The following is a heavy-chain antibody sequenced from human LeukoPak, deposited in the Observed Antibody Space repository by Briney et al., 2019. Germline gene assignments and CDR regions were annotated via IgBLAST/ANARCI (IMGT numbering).Heavy chain of an antibody. CDR2: ISSSSTI. Sequence: GGSLRLSCAASGFTFSSYSMNWVHQAPGKGLEWVSYISSSSTIYYADSVKGRFTISRDNAKNSLYLQMNSLRAEDTAVYYCARDNDFWSGYYHSTKDWGQGTLVTVSS. J-gene: IGHJ4*01. CDR1: GFTFSSYS. D-gene: IGHD3-3*01. CDR3: ARDNDFWSGYYHSTKD. V-gene: IGHV3-48*01.